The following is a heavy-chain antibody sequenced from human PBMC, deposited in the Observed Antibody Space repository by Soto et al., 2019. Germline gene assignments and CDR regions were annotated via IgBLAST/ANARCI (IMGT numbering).Heavy chain of an antibody. D-gene: IGHD2-21*02. J-gene: IGHJ4*02. CDR3: ARSIVVVTALDY. Sequence: PSCRVCCRAAGCNFTVYGVHWVRQAHGQRLEWMGWINAGNGNTKYSQKFQGRVTITRDTSASTAYMELSSLRSEDTAVYYCARSIVVVTALDYWGQGTLVTVSS. V-gene: IGHV1-3*01. CDR1: GCNFTVYG. CDR2: INAGNGNT.